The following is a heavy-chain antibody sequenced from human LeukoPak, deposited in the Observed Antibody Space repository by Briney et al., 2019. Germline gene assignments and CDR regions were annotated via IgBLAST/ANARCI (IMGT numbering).Heavy chain of an antibody. CDR1: GFTFSIYA. Sequence: GGSLRLSCAASGFTFSIYAMSWVRQAPGKGLEWVANIKQDGSEKYYVDSVKGRFTVSRDNAKNSLYLQMNSLRAEDTAVYYCASTPLVQDYYYMDVWGKGTTVTVSS. J-gene: IGHJ6*03. V-gene: IGHV3-7*01. CDR3: ASTPLVQDYYYMDV. D-gene: IGHD6-6*01. CDR2: IKQDGSEK.